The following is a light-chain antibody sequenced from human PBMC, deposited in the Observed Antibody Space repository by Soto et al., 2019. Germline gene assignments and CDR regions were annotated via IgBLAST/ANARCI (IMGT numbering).Light chain of an antibody. CDR1: SGSIASNN. CDR2: EDN. V-gene: IGLV6-57*04. Sequence: NFMLTQPHSVSESPGKTLTISCTRSSGSIASNNVQWYQQRPGSAPTTVIYEDNQRPSGVPDRFSGSTDGSSNSASLTIYGLQTEDEADYYCQSYDSSFVVFGGGTKLTVL. J-gene: IGLJ2*01. CDR3: QSYDSSFVV.